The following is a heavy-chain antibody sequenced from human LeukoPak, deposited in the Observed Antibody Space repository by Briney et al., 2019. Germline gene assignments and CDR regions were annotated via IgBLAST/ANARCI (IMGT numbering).Heavy chain of an antibody. D-gene: IGHD5-18*01. CDR1: GFTFSDYY. CDR2: ISSRGSTI. V-gene: IGHV3-11*01. CDR3: ARHDTAMATDYGMDV. Sequence: GGSLRLSCAASGFTFSDYYMSWIRQAPGKGLEWVSYISSRGSTIYYADSAKGRFTNSRDNAKNSLYLQMNSLRAEDTAVYYCARHDTAMATDYGMDVWGQGTTVTVSS. J-gene: IGHJ6*02.